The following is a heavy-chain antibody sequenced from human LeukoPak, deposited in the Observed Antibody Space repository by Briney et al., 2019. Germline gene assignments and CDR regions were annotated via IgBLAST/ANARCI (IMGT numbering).Heavy chain of an antibody. J-gene: IGHJ5*02. CDR3: ARHERGSSDWFDP. D-gene: IGHD6-6*01. CDR1: GGSVSSSNYY. Sequence: PSETLSLTCTVSGGSVSSSNYYWGWIRQPPGKGLEWFGSIYYSGNTYYNPSLKSRVTISVDTSKNQFSLKLNSVTAADTAVYYCARHERGSSDWFDPWGQGTLVTVSS. V-gene: IGHV4-39*01. CDR2: IYYSGNT.